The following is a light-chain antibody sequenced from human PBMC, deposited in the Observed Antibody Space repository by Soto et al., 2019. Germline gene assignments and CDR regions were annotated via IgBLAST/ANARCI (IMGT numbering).Light chain of an antibody. CDR3: QQYTDWPTLCPS. J-gene: IGKJ5*01. CDR2: GAS. CDR1: LSVSAN. V-gene: IGKV3-15*01. Sequence: IMKTTPPPTLPVSPVGRAALSSSASLSVSANLACYQQRPGQAPRLLIYGASTRATFLPARFSGSGSGTEFTLTITSLQSEDFAVYYCQQYTDWPTLCPSFGQGTRLEIK.